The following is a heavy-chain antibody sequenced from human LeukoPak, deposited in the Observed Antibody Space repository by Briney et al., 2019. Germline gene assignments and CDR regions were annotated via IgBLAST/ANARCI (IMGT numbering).Heavy chain of an antibody. CDR2: IYHSGST. V-gene: IGHV4-4*02. D-gene: IGHD6-13*01. Sequence: SETLSLTCAVSGGSISSSNWWSWVRPPPGKGLEWIGEIYHSGSTNYNPSLKSRVTMSVDKSKNQFSLRLTSVTAADTAVYYCARDAYSSSWLDFWGQGTLVAVSS. CDR1: GGSISSSNW. J-gene: IGHJ4*02. CDR3: ARDAYSSSWLDF.